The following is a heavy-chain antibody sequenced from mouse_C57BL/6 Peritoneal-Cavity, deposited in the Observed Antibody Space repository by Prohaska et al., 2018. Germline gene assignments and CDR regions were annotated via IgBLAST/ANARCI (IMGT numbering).Heavy chain of an antibody. CDR1: GFTFSGFW. CDR3: MRYGNYWYFDV. V-gene: IGHV11-2*01. CDR2: IKSDGSAI. J-gene: IGHJ1*03. D-gene: IGHD2-1*01. Sequence: EVQLLETGGGLVQPGGSRGLSCEGSGFTFSGFWMSWVRQTPGKTLDWIGEIKSDGSAINYAPSIKDRFTIFRDNDKSTLYLQMSNVRSEDTATYFCMRYGNYWYFDVWGTGTTVTVSS.